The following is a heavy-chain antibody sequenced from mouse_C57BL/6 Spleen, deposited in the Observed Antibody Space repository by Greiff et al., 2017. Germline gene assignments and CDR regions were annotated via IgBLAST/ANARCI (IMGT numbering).Heavy chain of an antibody. CDR1: GYAFSSSW. Sequence: QVQLQQSGPELVKPGASVKISCKASGYAFSSSWMHWVKQRPGKGLEWIGRIYPGDGDTNYNGKFKGKATLTADKSSSTAYMQLSSLTSEDSAVYFCAIYYDYDEGTWFAYWGQGTLVTVSA. D-gene: IGHD2-4*01. V-gene: IGHV1-82*01. CDR3: AIYYDYDEGTWFAY. CDR2: IYPGDGDT. J-gene: IGHJ3*01.